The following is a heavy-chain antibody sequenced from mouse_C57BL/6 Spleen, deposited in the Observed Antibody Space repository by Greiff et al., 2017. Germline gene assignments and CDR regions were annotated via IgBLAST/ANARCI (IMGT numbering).Heavy chain of an antibody. V-gene: IGHV6-3*01. J-gene: IGHJ2*01. D-gene: IGHD4-1*01. CDR1: GFTFSNYW. CDR2: IRLKSDNYAT. CDR3: TRTGTGYYFDY. Sequence: VKLMESGGGLVQPGGSMKLSCVASGFTFSNYWMNWVRQSPEKGLEWVAQIRLKSDNYATHYAESVKGRFTNSRDDSKSSVYLQMNNLRAEDTGIYYCTRTGTGYYFDYWGQGTTLTVSS.